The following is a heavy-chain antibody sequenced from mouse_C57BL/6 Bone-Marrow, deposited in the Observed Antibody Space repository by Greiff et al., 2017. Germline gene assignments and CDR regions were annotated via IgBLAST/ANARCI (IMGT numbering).Heavy chain of an antibody. CDR1: GFPFSSFG. J-gene: IGHJ2*01. CDR2: FSSGGSYT. Sequence: EVKLMESGGALVKLGGSLKSSCAALGFPFSSFGMSWVRQTPDKRLEWVATFSSGGSYTYYPDSVKGRFTISRDNAKNTLYLQMSSLKSEDTAMYYCARGGGAYWGQGTTLTVSS. V-gene: IGHV5-6*01. CDR3: ARGGGAY.